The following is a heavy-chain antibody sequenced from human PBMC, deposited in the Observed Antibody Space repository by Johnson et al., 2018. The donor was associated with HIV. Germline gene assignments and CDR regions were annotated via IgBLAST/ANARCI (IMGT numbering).Heavy chain of an antibody. V-gene: IGHV3-53*01. CDR3: ALVLGALPGAFDI. CDR2: MYRGGST. Sequence: EMQLVESGGGLIQPGGSLRLSCAASGLNVSSTYMSWVRQAPGKGLEWVSVMYRGGSTYYPDSVKGRFTISRDNSKNTLYIQMNSLRAEDTAVYYCALVLGALPGAFDIWGQGTLVTVSS. CDR1: GLNVSSTY. D-gene: IGHD3-16*01. J-gene: IGHJ3*02.